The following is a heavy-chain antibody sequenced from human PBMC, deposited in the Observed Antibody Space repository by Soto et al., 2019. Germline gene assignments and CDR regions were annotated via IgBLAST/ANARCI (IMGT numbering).Heavy chain of an antibody. CDR2: IWYDGSNK. V-gene: IGHV3-33*01. D-gene: IGHD4-17*01. J-gene: IGHJ4*02. CDR1: GFTFSSYG. Sequence: GGSLRLSCAASGFTFSSYGMHWVRQAPGKGLEWVAVIWYDGSNKYYADSVKGRFTISRDNSKNTLYLQMNSLRAEDTAVYYCARVYGDYNGSDYWGQGTLVTVSS. CDR3: ARVYGDYNGSDY.